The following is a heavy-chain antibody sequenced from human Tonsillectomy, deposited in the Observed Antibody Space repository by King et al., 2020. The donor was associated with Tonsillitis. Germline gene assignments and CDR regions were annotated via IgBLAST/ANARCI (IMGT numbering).Heavy chain of an antibody. V-gene: IGHV4-31*03. CDR1: GGSISSGGYY. D-gene: IGHD3-3*01. J-gene: IGHJ6*02. Sequence: HVQLQESGPGLVKPSQTLSLTCTVSGGSISSGGYYWSWIRQHPGKGLEWIGYIYYSGSTYYNPSLKSRVTISVDTSKNQFSLKLSSVTAADTAVYYCARSDFWSGYYGAPSRTNYYGMDVWGQGTTVTVSS. CDR3: ARSDFWSGYYGAPSRTNYYGMDV. CDR2: IYYSGST.